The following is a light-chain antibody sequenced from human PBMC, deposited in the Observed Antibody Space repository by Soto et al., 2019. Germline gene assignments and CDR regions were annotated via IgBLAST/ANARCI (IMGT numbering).Light chain of an antibody. Sequence: IGVTQSVATLSVSPRERATLSCRASQSVSSNLAWYQQKPGQAPRLLIYGASTRATGIPARFSGSGSGTDFTLTISRQAPEDIPVYYWQQDCSSGTSGQRTKLDIK. V-gene: IGKV3-15*01. CDR2: GAS. J-gene: IGKJ1*01. CDR1: QSVSSN. CDR3: QQDCSSGT.